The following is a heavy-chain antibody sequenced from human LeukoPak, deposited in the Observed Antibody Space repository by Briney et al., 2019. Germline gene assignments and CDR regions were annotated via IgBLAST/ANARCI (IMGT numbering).Heavy chain of an antibody. CDR1: GFTFSSYA. D-gene: IGHD3-22*01. J-gene: IGHJ4*02. CDR3: ARDPLDYYDSSGYPDY. CDR2: ISGSGDNT. V-gene: IGHV3-23*01. Sequence: PGGSLRLSCAASGFTFSSYAVSWVRQAPGKGLEWVSSISGSGDNTYYADSVKGRFTVSRDNSKNTLYLQMNSLRAEDTAVYYCARDPLDYYDSSGYPDYWGQGTLVTVSS.